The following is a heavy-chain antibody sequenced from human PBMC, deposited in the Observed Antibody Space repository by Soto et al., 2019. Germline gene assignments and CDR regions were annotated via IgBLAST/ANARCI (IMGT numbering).Heavy chain of an antibody. CDR3: AKDFSSKGWMGLNAPSDS. CDR2: ISGSSRRT. CDR1: GFTFYDYG. D-gene: IGHD4-4*01. Sequence: EIQLLESGGGLVEPGGSLTLSCAASGFTFYDYGMNWVRQAPGKGLKWVSSISGSSRRTDYADSVKGRFVISRDNSKAMVYLEMNRLRAADTAVYYCAKDFSSKGWMGLNAPSDSWGQGILVSVSS. J-gene: IGHJ4*02. V-gene: IGHV3-23*01.